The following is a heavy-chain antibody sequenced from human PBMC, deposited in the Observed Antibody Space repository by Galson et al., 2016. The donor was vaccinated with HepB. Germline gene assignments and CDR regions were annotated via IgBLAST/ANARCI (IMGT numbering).Heavy chain of an antibody. CDR3: ARGRIYYDSSGYYQDFDY. CDR1: GFTFTHYG. V-gene: IGHV3-33*01. J-gene: IGHJ4*02. CDR2: IWYDGLKK. D-gene: IGHD3-22*01. Sequence: SLRLSCAASGFTFTHYGMQWVRQAPGKGLEWVAVIWYDGLKKYYADSVKGRFTASRDNSKNTLYLQMNSLRAEDTAVYYCARGRIYYDSSGYYQDFDYWGQGTLVTVSS.